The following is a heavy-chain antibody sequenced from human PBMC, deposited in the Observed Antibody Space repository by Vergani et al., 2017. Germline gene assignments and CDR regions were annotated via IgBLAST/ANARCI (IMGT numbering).Heavy chain of an antibody. Sequence: QVQQVQSGAEVKKPGASVQVSCKASGYIFTGYNMHWVRQAPGQGLEWMGWINPNSGDTKYAQKFQGRVTMTRDTSINTAYMELSRLRSDDTAVYYCARGYXYDNSGYRNVLDIWGQGTMVTVSS. D-gene: IGHD3-22*01. CDR2: INPNSGDT. CDR1: GYIFTGYN. CDR3: ARGYXYDNSGYRNVLDI. V-gene: IGHV1-2*02. J-gene: IGHJ3*02.